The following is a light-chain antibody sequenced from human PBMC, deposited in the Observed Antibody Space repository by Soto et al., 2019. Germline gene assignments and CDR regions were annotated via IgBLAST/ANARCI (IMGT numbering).Light chain of an antibody. J-gene: IGKJ2*03. Sequence: ESVLTQSPGSLSLSPGEGATLSCRASQSVSTTSVAGYQLKPGQAPRLVIYATSSRAAGIPDRLGGSGSGTEFTLTISSLEPEDVGVYLCQQYGNAPPYSFGQGNKLEIK. CDR2: ATS. V-gene: IGKV3-20*01. CDR3: QQYGNAPPYS. CDR1: QSVSTTS.